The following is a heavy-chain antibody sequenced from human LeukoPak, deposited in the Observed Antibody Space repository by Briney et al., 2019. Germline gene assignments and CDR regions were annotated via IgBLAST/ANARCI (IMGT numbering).Heavy chain of an antibody. D-gene: IGHD3-22*01. J-gene: IGHJ4*02. V-gene: IGHV4-61*09. CDR3: ARAGSPYYYDS. CDR1: GGSISSGSYC. Sequence: SQTLSLTCTVSGGSISSGSYCWSWIRQPAGKGLEWIGHIHTSGNTNYNPSLKSRVTISVDTSKNQFPLKLSSVTAADTAVYYCARAGSPYYYDSWGQGTLVTVSS. CDR2: IHTSGNT.